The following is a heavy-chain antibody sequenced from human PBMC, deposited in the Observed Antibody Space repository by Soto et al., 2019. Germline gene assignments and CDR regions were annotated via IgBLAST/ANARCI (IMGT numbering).Heavy chain of an antibody. D-gene: IGHD2-15*01. J-gene: IGHJ3*01. V-gene: IGHV4-4*02. CDR2: IYHSGAS. Sequence: QVQLQESGPGLVKPSGTLSLTCTVSGFSVTSNKWWSWVRQSPGKSLEGIGEIYHSGASYHNSAFSGLVTISMDKSKNQFSLIMTSVSDADTAVYFCVRDSRYCADGGCSIMRDAFDVWGQGKLVTVSS. CDR3: VRDSRYCADGGCSIMRDAFDV. CDR1: GFSVTSNKW.